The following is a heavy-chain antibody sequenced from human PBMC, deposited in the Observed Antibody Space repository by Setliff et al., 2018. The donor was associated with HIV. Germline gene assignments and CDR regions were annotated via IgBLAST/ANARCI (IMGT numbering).Heavy chain of an antibody. Sequence: PSETLSLTCTVSGGSISTSNWWGWIRQTPGKGLEWIGYIYYSGSTNYNPSLKSRVTMSLDTSKNQFSRKLNSVTALDTAVYYCARKGSSSRSQEYYYDFWGQGTLVTVSS. CDR1: GGSISTSNW. CDR3: ARKGSSSRSQEYYYDF. CDR2: IYYSGST. V-gene: IGHV4-28*06. J-gene: IGHJ4*02. D-gene: IGHD6-13*01.